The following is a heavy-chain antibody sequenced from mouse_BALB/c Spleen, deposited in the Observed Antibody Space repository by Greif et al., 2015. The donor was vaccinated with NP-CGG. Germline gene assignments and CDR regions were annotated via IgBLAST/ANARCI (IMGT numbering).Heavy chain of an antibody. CDR1: GFTSNTYA. J-gene: IGHJ4*01. V-gene: IGHV10-1*02. Sequence: EVKLVESGGGLVQPKGSLKLSCAASGFTSNTYAMNWVRQAPGKGLEWVARIRSKSNNYATYYADSVKDRFTVSRDDSQSMLYLQMNNLKTEDTAMYYCVRHGYGNYVGYAMDYWGQGTSVTVSS. CDR2: IRSKSNNYAT. CDR3: VRHGYGNYVGYAMDY. D-gene: IGHD2-10*02.